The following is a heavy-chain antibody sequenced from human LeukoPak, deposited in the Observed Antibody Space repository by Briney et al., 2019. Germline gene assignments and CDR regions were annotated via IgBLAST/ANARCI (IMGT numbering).Heavy chain of an antibody. CDR1: GYTFTSYA. J-gene: IGHJ5*02. V-gene: IGHV1-69*06. Sequence: SVKVSCKASGYTFTSYAISWVRQAPGQGLEWMGGIIPIFGTANYAQKFQGRVTITADKSTSTTYMELSSLRSEDMAVYYCARGPGGTYYDILTGYSRDWFDPWGQGTLVTVSS. CDR3: ARGPGGTYYDILTGYSRDWFDP. CDR2: IIPIFGTA. D-gene: IGHD3-9*01.